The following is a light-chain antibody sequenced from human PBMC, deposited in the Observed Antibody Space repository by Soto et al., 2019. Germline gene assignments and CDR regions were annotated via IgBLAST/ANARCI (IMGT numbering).Light chain of an antibody. CDR2: EVA. CDR1: SSDIGAYNF. Sequence: QSALTQPASVSGSPGQSITISCTGTSSDIGAYNFVSWYQHHPGKAPKLLIYEVAYRPSGISNRFSGSKSANTASLTISGLQAEDEADYFCTSYRSATTPPHVFGSGTKVTVL. CDR3: TSYRSATTPPHV. J-gene: IGLJ1*01. V-gene: IGLV2-14*01.